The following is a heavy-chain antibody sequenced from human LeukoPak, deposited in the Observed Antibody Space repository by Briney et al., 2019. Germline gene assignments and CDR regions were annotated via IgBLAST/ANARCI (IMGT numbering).Heavy chain of an antibody. J-gene: IGHJ4*02. CDR2: ISYDGSNK. CDR1: GFTFSSYG. V-gene: IGHV3-30*18. D-gene: IGHD3-3*01. Sequence: GRSLRLSCAASGFTFSSYGMHWVRQAPGQGLEWEAVISYDGSNKYYADSVKGRFTISKDNSKNTLYLQMNSLRAEDTAVYYCAKSAPEYYDFWSGADYWGQGTLVTVSS. CDR3: AKSAPEYYDFWSGADY.